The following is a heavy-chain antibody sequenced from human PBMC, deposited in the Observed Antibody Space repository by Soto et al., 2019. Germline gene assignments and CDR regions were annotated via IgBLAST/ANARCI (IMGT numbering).Heavy chain of an antibody. Sequence: EVQLLESGGGLVQPGGSLRLSCAASGFTLTSYAVSWVRQAPGKGLEWIATITGGSGSTYYADSVKGRFTISRDNSKNTLYLQMNSLRAEDTAVYYCARDLSPGYYAFDIWGQGTMVTVSS. CDR2: ITGGSGST. CDR1: GFTLTSYA. CDR3: ARDLSPGYYAFDI. D-gene: IGHD3-22*01. V-gene: IGHV3-23*01. J-gene: IGHJ3*02.